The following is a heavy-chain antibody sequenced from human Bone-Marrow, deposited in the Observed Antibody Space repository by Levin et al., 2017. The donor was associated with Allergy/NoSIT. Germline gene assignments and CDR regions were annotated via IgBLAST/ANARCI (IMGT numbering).Heavy chain of an antibody. CDR2: IYYSGSS. CDR3: ARDTSGRWRDGFAI. J-gene: IGHJ3*02. D-gene: IGHD2-15*01. Sequence: SQTLSLTCTVSGGSVNSAHYYWTWIRQPPGKGLEWIGHIYYSGSSRSNPSLQSRVTISLATSPNQFSLNLSSVTAADTAVYYCARDTSGRWRDGFAIWGQGTMVAVSS. V-gene: IGHV4-61*01. CDR1: GGSVNSAHYY.